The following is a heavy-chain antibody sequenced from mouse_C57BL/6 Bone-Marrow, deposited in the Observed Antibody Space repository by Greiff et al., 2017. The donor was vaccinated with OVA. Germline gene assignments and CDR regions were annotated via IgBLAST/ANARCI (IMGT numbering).Heavy chain of an antibody. D-gene: IGHD1-1*01. CDR2: IYPRDGST. CDR3: ARRGYYGGAGPDAMDY. J-gene: IGHJ4*01. CDR1: GYTFTDHT. Sequence: QVQLQQSDAELVKPGASVKLSCKVSGYTFTDHTIHWMKQRPEQGLEWIGYIYPRDGSTKYIEKFKGKATLTADKSSSTAYMQLNSLTSEDSAVYFCARRGYYGGAGPDAMDYWGQGTSVTVSS. V-gene: IGHV1-78*01.